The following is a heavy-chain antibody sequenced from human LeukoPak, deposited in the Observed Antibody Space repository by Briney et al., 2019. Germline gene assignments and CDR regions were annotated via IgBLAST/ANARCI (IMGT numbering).Heavy chain of an antibody. CDR2: ISAYNGNT. Sequence: ASVKVSCKASGYTFTSYGISWVRQAPGQGLEWMGWISAYNGNTNYAQKLQGRVTMTTDTSTSTAYMELRSLRSDDTAVYYCARQIGVVVAATPYYYYYYMDVWGKGTTVTVSS. CDR3: ARQIGVVVAATPYYYYYYMDV. CDR1: GYTFTSYG. J-gene: IGHJ6*03. V-gene: IGHV1-18*01. D-gene: IGHD2-15*01.